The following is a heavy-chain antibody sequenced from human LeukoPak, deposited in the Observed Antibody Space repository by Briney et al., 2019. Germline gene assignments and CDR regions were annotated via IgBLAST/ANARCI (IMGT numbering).Heavy chain of an antibody. Sequence: SQTLSLTCTVSGGSISSGGYYWSWIRQHPGKGLEWIGHIYYSGSTYYNPSLKSRVTISVDTSKNQFSLKLSSVTAADTAVYYCARVGARSGWLDDWGQGTLVTVSS. D-gene: IGHD2-15*01. J-gene: IGHJ5*02. CDR3: ARVGARSGWLDD. CDR2: IYYSGST. V-gene: IGHV4-31*03. CDR1: GGSISSGGYY.